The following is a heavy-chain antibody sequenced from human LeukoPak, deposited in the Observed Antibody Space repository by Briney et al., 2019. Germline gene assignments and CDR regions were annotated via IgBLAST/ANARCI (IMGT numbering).Heavy chain of an antibody. CDR1: GYTLTELS. CDR2: FDPEDGET. V-gene: IGHV1-24*01. Sequence: ASVKVSCKVSGYTLTELSMHWVRQAPGKGLEWMGGFDPEDGETIYAQKFQGRVTMTEDTSTDTAYMELSSLRSEDTAVYYCARDHCSSTSCHRGAFDIWGQGTMVTVSS. D-gene: IGHD2-2*02. CDR3: ARDHCSSTSCHRGAFDI. J-gene: IGHJ3*02.